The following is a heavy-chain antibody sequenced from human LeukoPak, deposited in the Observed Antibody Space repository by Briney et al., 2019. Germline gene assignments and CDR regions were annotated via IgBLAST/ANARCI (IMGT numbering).Heavy chain of an antibody. CDR2: IRSKAYGGTT. V-gene: IGHV3-49*04. CDR1: GFTFGDYA. CDR3: TRGGSGSYSRDYYYMDV. J-gene: IGHJ6*03. Sequence: GRSLRLSCTASGFTFGDYAMSCVRQAPGKGLEWVGFIRSKAYGGTTEYAASVKGRFTTSRDDSKSIAYLQMNSLKTEDTAVYYCTRGGSGSYSRDYYYMDVWGKGTTVTVSS. D-gene: IGHD3-10*01.